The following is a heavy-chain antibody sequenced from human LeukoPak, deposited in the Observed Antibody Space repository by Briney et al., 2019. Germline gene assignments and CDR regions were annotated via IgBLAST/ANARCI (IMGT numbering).Heavy chain of an antibody. Sequence: ASVKVSCKASGYTFTGYYMHWVRQAPGQGLEWMGWINPNSGGTNYAQKFQGRVTMTRDTSISTAYMELSRLRSDDTAVYYCATLMVRGVSWENSFDPWGQGTLVTVSS. J-gene: IGHJ5*02. CDR2: INPNSGGT. CDR1: GYTFTGYY. CDR3: ATLMVRGVSWENSFDP. V-gene: IGHV1-2*02. D-gene: IGHD3-10*01.